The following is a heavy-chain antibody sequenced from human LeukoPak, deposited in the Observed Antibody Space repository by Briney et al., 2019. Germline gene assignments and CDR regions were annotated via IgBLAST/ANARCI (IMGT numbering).Heavy chain of an antibody. CDR2: IKQDGSEK. CDR1: GFTFSSYW. V-gene: IGHV3-7*01. D-gene: IGHD2-2*01. J-gene: IGHJ5*02. Sequence: PGGSLRLSCAASGFTFSSYWMSWVRQAPGKELEWVANIKQDGSEKYYVDSVKGRFTISRDNAKNSLYLQMNSLRAEDTAVYYCARDRCSSTSCYGSFDPWGQGTLVTVSS. CDR3: ARDRCSSTSCYGSFDP.